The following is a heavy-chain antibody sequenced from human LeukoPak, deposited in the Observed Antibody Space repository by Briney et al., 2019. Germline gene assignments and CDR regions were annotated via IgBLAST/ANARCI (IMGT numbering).Heavy chain of an antibody. CDR3: ARNLGS. CDR2: IGTSSGAI. J-gene: IGHJ5*01. Sequence: GGSLRLSCSASGFTFSTYNMNWVRQAPGKGLEWVSFIGTSSGAIYYADSVKGRFTISRDNAKKSLYLQMNSLRDEDTAVYYCARNLGSWGQGALVTVSS. CDR1: GFTFSTYN. V-gene: IGHV3-48*02.